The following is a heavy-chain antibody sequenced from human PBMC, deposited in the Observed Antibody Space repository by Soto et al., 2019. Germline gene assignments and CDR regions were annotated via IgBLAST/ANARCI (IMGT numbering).Heavy chain of an antibody. CDR2: ISTDNGNT. CDR1: GYSFTSYG. J-gene: IGHJ6*02. Sequence: QVHLVQSGAEVGKPGASVKVSCKASGYSFTSYGISWVRQAPGQGLEWMGWISTDNGNTNYPHNLQGRVSMAIDPSTSTAYMELWSLGSDDTAVYYCARDVPDTSLFFYYYGMDVWGQGTTVTVSS. D-gene: IGHD2-21*01. CDR3: ARDVPDTSLFFYYYGMDV. V-gene: IGHV1-18*01.